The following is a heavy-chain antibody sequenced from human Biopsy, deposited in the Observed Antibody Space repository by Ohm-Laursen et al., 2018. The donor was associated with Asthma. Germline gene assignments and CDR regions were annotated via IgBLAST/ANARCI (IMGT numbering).Heavy chain of an antibody. CDR3: VRGSSSWHHGPFHYYYGLDV. V-gene: IGHV4-39*01. Sequence: TLSLTCSLSSGSGGYMRSGNYYWGWIRQPPGKGLEWIGSIYYSGTTYYNPSLESRVTVSVATSTNRFSLKLTSVTAADTAVYYCVRGSSSWHHGPFHYYYGLDVWGQGTTATVSS. J-gene: IGHJ6*02. D-gene: IGHD6-13*01. CDR2: IYYSGTT. CDR1: SGSGGYMRSGNYY.